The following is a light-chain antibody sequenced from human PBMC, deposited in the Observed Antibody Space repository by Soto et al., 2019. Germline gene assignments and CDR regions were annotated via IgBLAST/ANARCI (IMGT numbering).Light chain of an antibody. CDR2: GAS. CDR3: QQYNNWPPDT. J-gene: IGKJ2*01. V-gene: IGKV3-15*01. Sequence: EIVMTQSPATLSVSPGERATLSCRASQSVSSNLAWYQQQPGQAPRLLIYGASTRATSIPARFSGSGSGTEFTLTINSLQSEDFAVYYCQQYNNWPPDTFGQGTKVDIK. CDR1: QSVSSN.